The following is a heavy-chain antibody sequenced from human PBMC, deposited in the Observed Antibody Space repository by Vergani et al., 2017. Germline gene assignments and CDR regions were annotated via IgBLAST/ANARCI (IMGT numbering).Heavy chain of an antibody. CDR1: GYTFTGYY. Sequence: QVQLVQSGAEVKKPGASVKVSCKASGYTFTGYYMHWVRQAPGQGLEWMGWINPNSGGTNYAQKFQGRVTMTRDTSISTAYMDLSRLRSDDTAVYYCARDGPGPNCSSTSCHYYYYYYMDVWGKGTTVTVSS. CDR3: ARDGPGPNCSSTSCHYYYYYYMDV. D-gene: IGHD2-2*01. CDR2: INPNSGGT. J-gene: IGHJ6*03. V-gene: IGHV1-2*02.